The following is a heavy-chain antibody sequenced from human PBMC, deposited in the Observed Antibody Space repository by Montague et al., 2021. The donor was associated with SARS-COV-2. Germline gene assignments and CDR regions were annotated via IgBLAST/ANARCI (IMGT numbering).Heavy chain of an antibody. J-gene: IGHJ6*02. CDR1: GGSISSGGYY. CDR3: AREGGLRYVDWLLRSDYYYDGMDV. D-gene: IGHD3-9*01. Sequence: TLSLTCTVSGGSISSGGYYWSWIRQHPGKGLEWIGYIYYSGSTYYNPSLKSRVTISVDTSKNQFSLKLSSVTAADTAVYYCAREGGLRYVDWLLRSDYYYDGMDVWGQGTTVTVSS. CDR2: IYYSGST. V-gene: IGHV4-31*03.